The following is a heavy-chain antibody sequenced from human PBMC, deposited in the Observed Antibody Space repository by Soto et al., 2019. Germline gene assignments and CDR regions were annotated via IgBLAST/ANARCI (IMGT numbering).Heavy chain of an antibody. J-gene: IGHJ5*02. Sequence: QVQLVQSGAEVKKPGASVKVSCKASGDIFTSYGISRVRQAPGQGLEWMGWISAYNGNTNYAQKFRGRVTMTTDTSTSTAYMELRSLRSDDTAVYYCARDQEGITMIVGGTWGQGTLVTVSS. D-gene: IGHD3-22*01. V-gene: IGHV1-18*01. CDR3: ARDQEGITMIVGGT. CDR2: ISAYNGNT. CDR1: GDIFTSYG.